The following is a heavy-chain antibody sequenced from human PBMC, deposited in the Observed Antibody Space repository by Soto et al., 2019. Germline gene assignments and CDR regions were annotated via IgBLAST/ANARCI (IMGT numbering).Heavy chain of an antibody. D-gene: IGHD6-19*01. Sequence: EEQLLESGGGLVQPGGSLRLSCAASGFSFRKYAMSWVRQAPGKGLEWVAVIHGGGDSKYYADSVKGRFTVSREDSKEALHFQMSSMRVDDAAVYYCGKDAVAGNEEWDSFDPWGQGTLVTVSS. CDR2: IHGGGDSK. CDR3: GKDAVAGNEEWDSFDP. J-gene: IGHJ5*02. V-gene: IGHV3-23*01. CDR1: GFSFRKYA.